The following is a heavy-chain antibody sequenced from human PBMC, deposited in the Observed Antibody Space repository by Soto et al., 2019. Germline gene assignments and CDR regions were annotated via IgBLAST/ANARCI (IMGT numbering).Heavy chain of an antibody. CDR1: GFTFTNYA. D-gene: IGHD4-4*01. V-gene: IGHV3-23*01. J-gene: IGHJ4*02. CDR3: AKDRDDYRNYVFDY. Sequence: EVQLLESGGGLVQPGGSLRLSCAASGFTFTNYAMTWVRQAPGKGLEWVSISSGSGSGGSTNYADSVKGRFTISRDNSKNTLYLQMNARRVEATAVYYCAKDRDDYRNYVFDYWGQGTLVTVSS. CDR2: SSGSGSGGST.